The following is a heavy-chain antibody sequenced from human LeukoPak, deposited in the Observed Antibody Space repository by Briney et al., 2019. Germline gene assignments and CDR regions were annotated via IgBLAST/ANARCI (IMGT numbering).Heavy chain of an antibody. V-gene: IGHV1-46*01. CDR2: ISPSGGSA. Sequence: ASVKVSCKASGYTFASYYMHWVRQAPGQGLEWMGIISPSGGSATYAQKFQGRVTMTRDTSISTAYMELSRLRSDDTAVYYCARDFLGYCSGGSCYYFDYWGQGTLVTVSS. J-gene: IGHJ4*02. CDR1: GYTFASYY. D-gene: IGHD2-15*01. CDR3: ARDFLGYCSGGSCYYFDY.